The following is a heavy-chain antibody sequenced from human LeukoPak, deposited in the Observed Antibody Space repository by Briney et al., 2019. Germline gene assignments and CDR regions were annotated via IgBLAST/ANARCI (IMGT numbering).Heavy chain of an antibody. CDR3: ARTPMTTGEFDY. CDR2: IYYSGST. J-gene: IGHJ4*02. Sequence: SETLSLTCTVSGGSISSGGYYWSWIRQHPGKGLEWIGYIYYSGSTYYNPSLKSRVTISVDTSKNQFSLKLSSVTAADTAVYYCARTPMTTGEFDYWGQGTLVTVSS. D-gene: IGHD4-11*01. V-gene: IGHV4-31*03. CDR1: GGSISSGGYY.